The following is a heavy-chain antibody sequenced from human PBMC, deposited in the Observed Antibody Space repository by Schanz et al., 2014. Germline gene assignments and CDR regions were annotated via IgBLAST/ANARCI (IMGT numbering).Heavy chain of an antibody. D-gene: IGHD5-12*01. Sequence: EVQLVESGGGLIQPGGSLRLSCAVSGFTVNTNYMSWVRQAPGMGLEWISSMYINSGSTQYADSVKGRFIISRDSSKTTLFPQMTSLRADGAVVYFCAREGGRDGYNLAFDVWGQGTLVTVSS. CDR1: GFTVNTNY. J-gene: IGHJ3*01. V-gene: IGHV3-53*01. CDR3: AREGGRDGYNLAFDV. CDR2: MYINSGST.